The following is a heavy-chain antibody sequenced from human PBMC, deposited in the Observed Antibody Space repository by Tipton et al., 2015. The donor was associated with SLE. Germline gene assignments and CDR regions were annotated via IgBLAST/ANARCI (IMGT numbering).Heavy chain of an antibody. Sequence: TLSLTCTVSGGSISSGSYYWSWIRQPAGKGLEWIGYIYTSGSTNYNPSLKSRVTISVDTSKNQFSLKLSSVTAADTAVHYCARGSIAARGAFGYWGQGTLVTVSS. J-gene: IGHJ4*02. CDR3: ARGSIAARGAFGY. V-gene: IGHV4-61*09. CDR2: IYTSGST. CDR1: GGSISSGSYY. D-gene: IGHD6-6*01.